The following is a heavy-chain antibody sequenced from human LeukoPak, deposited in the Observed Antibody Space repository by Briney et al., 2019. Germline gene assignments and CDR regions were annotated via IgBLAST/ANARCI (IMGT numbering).Heavy chain of an antibody. D-gene: IGHD2-15*01. Sequence: PGGSLRLSCVASGFPFSAFDMTWVRQAPAKGLEWVSDLSGSAGSANYADSVKDRFTISRDIYKNTLYLQMNSLRAEDSAVYYCAKSRGGGGEYWHFDVWGGGMLVSVSS. V-gene: IGHV3-23*01. CDR1: GFPFSAFD. CDR2: LSGSAGSA. J-gene: IGHJ2*01. CDR3: AKSRGGGGEYWHFDV.